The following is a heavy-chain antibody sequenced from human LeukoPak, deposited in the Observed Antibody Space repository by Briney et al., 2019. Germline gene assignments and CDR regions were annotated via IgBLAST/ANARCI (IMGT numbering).Heavy chain of an antibody. Sequence: GGSLRLSCAASGFTFSSYWMSWVRQAPGKGLEWMANIKQDGSEKYYVDSVKGRFTISRDNAKNSLYLQMNSLRAEDTAVYYCARVGFRYYYGSGSYSFDYWGQGTLVTVSS. CDR3: ARVGFRYYYGSGSYSFDY. CDR2: IKQDGSEK. D-gene: IGHD3-10*01. V-gene: IGHV3-7*01. CDR1: GFTFSSYW. J-gene: IGHJ4*02.